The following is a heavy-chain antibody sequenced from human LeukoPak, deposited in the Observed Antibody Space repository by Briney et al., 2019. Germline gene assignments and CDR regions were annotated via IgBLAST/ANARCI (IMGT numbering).Heavy chain of an antibody. D-gene: IGHD3-10*01. J-gene: IGHJ4*02. CDR2: IKQDGSEK. V-gene: IGHV3-7*01. Sequence: PGGSLRLSCAAPGFTFSTYWMTWVRQAPGKGLEWVANIKQDGSEKYYVDSVKGRFTISRDNAKNSLFLQMNSLRAEDTAVYYCARRFGSGSFENSEFDYWGQGTLVTVSS. CDR3: ARRFGSGSFENSEFDY. CDR1: GFTFSTYW.